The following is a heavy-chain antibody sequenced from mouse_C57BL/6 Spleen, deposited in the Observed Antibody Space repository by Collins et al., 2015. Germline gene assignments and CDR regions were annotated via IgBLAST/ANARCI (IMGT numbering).Heavy chain of an antibody. CDR1: GYTFTSYW. CDR3: TRGYRYDDAMDY. J-gene: IGHJ4*01. D-gene: IGHD2-14*01. Sequence: QVQLQQPGAELVKPGASVKMSCKASGYTFTSYWMHWVKQRPGQGLEWIGVIDPSDSYTSYNQKFKGKATLTVDTSSSTAYMQLSSLTSEDSAVYYCTRGYRYDDAMDYWGQGTSVTVSS. V-gene: IGHV1S127*01. CDR2: IDPSDSYT.